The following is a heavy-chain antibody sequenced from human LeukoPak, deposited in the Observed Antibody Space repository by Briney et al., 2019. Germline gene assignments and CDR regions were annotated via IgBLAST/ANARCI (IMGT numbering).Heavy chain of an antibody. D-gene: IGHD6-19*01. V-gene: IGHV1-18*01. CDR3: ARGRIAVAGTKNFFDY. CDR2: ISAYNGNT. Sequence: ASVKVSCKASGYTFTSDGISWVRQAPGQGLEWMGWISAYNGNTNYAQKLQGRVTMTTDTSASTAYMELRSLRSDDTAVYYCARGRIAVAGTKNFFDYWGQGTLVTVSS. J-gene: IGHJ4*02. CDR1: GYTFTSDG.